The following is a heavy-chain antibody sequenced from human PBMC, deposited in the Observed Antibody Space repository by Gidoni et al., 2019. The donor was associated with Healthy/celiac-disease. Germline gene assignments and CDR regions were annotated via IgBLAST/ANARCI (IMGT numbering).Heavy chain of an antibody. J-gene: IGHJ3*02. Sequence: GRSLRLSCAASGFTFSSYGMHWVRQAPGKGLEWVAVIWYDGSNKYYADSVKGRFTISRDNSKNTLYLQMNSLRAEDTAVYYCARDAPQWELLGAFDIWGQGTMVTVSS. CDR3: ARDAPQWELLGAFDI. V-gene: IGHV3-33*01. CDR1: GFTFSSYG. D-gene: IGHD1-26*01. CDR2: IWYDGSNK.